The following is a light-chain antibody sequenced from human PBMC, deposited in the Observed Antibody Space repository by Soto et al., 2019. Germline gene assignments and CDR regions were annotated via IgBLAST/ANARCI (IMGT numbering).Light chain of an antibody. J-gene: IGKJ4*01. CDR2: DAS. CDR3: QHFNSYPLT. CDR1: PGISRA. V-gene: IGKV1-13*02. Sequence: AIPLTQSPSSLSASVGDRVTITCRASPGISRALAWYQQKTGKAPDLLVSDASILESGVPSRSSGSGSLTDFTLTISSLQPEDCAPDYGQHFNSYPLTFGGGTKV.